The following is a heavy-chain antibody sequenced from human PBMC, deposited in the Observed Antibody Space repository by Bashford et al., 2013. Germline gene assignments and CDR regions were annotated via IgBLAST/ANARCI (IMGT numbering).Heavy chain of an antibody. Sequence: SETLSSTCTVSGDSISSSIYYWGWGPPAPGGRGLEWIGEYGFLVGTPTPTRPSGGRVTISVDTSKKTNSPLQLSSMTAADTAVYYCARVDSSGYYYGYYYYYMGRLGKGTHGHPSP. CDR2: GFLVGTP. V-gene: IGHV4-39*02. D-gene: IGHD3-22*01. CDR3: ARVDSSGYYYGYYYYYMGR. CDR1: GDSISSSIYY. J-gene: IGHJ6*03.